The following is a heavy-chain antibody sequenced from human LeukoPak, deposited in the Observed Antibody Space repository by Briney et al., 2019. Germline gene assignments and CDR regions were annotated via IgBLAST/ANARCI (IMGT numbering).Heavy chain of an antibody. Sequence: ASVKVSCKVSGYTLTELSMHWVRQAPGKGLEWMGGFGPEDGETIYAQKFQGRVTMTEDTSTDTAYMELSSLRSEDTAVYYCATDARYYYDSSGYYDYGMDVWGQGTTVTVSS. D-gene: IGHD3-22*01. J-gene: IGHJ6*02. CDR2: FGPEDGET. CDR3: ATDARYYYDSSGYYDYGMDV. V-gene: IGHV1-24*01. CDR1: GYTLTELS.